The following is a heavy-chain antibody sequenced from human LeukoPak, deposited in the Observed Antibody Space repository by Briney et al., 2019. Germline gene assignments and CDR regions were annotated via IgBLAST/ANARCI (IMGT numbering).Heavy chain of an antibody. CDR2: RNPSGGST. V-gene: IGHV1-46*01. D-gene: IGHD6-19*01. CDR1: GYTFTSYY. CDR3: ARDSSGWLPFDY. J-gene: IGHJ4*02. Sequence: GASVKLSCKASGYTFTSYYMHWVRQAPGQGLVWMGIRNPSGGSTSYAQKFQGRGPMTRDTSTSTVYMELRSLRSEDTAVYYCARDSSGWLPFDYWGQGTLVTASS.